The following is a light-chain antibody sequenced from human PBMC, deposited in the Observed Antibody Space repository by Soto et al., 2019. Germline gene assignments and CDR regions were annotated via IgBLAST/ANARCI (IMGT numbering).Light chain of an antibody. CDR2: EVS. V-gene: IGLV2-8*01. CDR1: SSDVGGYNY. CDR3: SSYAGSYVV. J-gene: IGLJ2*01. Sequence: QSAPTQPPSASGSPGQSVTISCTGTSSDVGGYNYVSWYQQHPGKAPKLMIYEVSKRPSGVPDRFSGSKSGSTASLTVSGLQAEDEADYYCSSYAGSYVVFGGGTKVTVL.